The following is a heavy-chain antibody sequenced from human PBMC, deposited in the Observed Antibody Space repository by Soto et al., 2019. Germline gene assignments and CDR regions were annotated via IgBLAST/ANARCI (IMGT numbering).Heavy chain of an antibody. V-gene: IGHV1-46*01. Sequence: GASVKVSCKASGYTFTSYYMHWVRQAPGQGLEWMGIINPSGGSTSYAQKFQGRVTMTRDTSTSTVYMELSSLRSEDTAVYYCAREFYYYDSSGYYYLFDPWGQGTLVTVSS. CDR1: GYTFTSYY. D-gene: IGHD3-22*01. J-gene: IGHJ5*02. CDR2: INPSGGST. CDR3: AREFYYYDSSGYYYLFDP.